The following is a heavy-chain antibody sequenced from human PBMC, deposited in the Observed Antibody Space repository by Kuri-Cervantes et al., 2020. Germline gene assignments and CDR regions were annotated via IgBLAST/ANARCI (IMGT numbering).Heavy chain of an antibody. J-gene: IGHJ4*02. CDR3: ATTADSSGYYLNFDY. CDR2: IYYSGST. V-gene: IGHV4-59*01. CDR1: GASMSGYS. Sequence: SETLSLTCTVSGASMSGYSWSWIRQPPGKGLEWIGCIYYSGSTNYNPSLKSRVTMSLDTSKNQLSLKLSSVTAADTAVYYCATTADSSGYYLNFDYWGQGTQVTVSS. D-gene: IGHD3-22*01.